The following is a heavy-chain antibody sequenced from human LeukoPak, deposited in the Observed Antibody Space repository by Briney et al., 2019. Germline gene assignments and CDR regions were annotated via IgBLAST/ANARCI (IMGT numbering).Heavy chain of an antibody. D-gene: IGHD5-12*01. J-gene: IGHJ4*02. Sequence: GGSLRLSCAASGFSFSIYAMHWVRRAPGKGLEWVAVISYDGSDKDYADSVRGRFTISRDNSENTLHLQMNSLRPEDTAVYYCAREVATTSEYWGQGTLVTVSS. CDR2: ISYDGSDK. V-gene: IGHV3-30*04. CDR1: GFSFSIYA. CDR3: AREVATTSEY.